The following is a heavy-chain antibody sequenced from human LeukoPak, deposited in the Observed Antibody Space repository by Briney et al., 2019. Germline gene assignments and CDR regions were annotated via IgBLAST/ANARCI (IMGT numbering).Heavy chain of an antibody. CDR2: ISYDGSNK. CDR1: GFTFSSYG. J-gene: IGHJ4*02. V-gene: IGHV3-30*18. Sequence: GGSLRLSCAASGFTFSSYGMHWVRQAPGKGLEWVAVISYDGSNKFYADSVKGRFTISRDNSKNTLYLQMNSLRAEDTAVYYCAKEDHSIWGQGTLVTVSS. CDR3: AKEDHSI. D-gene: IGHD3-3*02.